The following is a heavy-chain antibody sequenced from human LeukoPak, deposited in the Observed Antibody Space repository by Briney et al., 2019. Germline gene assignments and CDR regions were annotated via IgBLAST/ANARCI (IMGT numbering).Heavy chain of an antibody. Sequence: PGGSLRLSCAASGFTFSSYDMNWVRQAPGKGLEWVSYISSSGSTIYYAGSVKGRFTISRDNAKNSLYLQLNSLRAEDTAVYYCARGDDSGSYYSDYWGQGTLVTVSS. CDR1: GFTFSSYD. J-gene: IGHJ4*02. CDR2: ISSSGSTI. D-gene: IGHD1-26*01. CDR3: ARGDDSGSYYSDY. V-gene: IGHV3-48*03.